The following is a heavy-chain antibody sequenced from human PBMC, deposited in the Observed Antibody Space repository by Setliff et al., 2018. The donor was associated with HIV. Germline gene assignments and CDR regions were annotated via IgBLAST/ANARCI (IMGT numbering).Heavy chain of an antibody. J-gene: IGHJ3*02. CDR3: ARGLRYFDWLSDAFDI. V-gene: IGHV1-24*01. CDR1: GYSLTELS. D-gene: IGHD3-9*01. Sequence: ASVKVSCKVSGYSLTELSVHWVRQAPGKGLEWMGGFDPEDVETIYAQKFQGRVTITTDESTSTAYMELSSLRSEDTAVYYCARGLRYFDWLSDAFDIWGQGTMVTVSS. CDR2: FDPEDVET.